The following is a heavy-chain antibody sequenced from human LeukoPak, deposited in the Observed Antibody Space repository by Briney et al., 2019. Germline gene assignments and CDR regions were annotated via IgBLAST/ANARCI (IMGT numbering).Heavy chain of an antibody. D-gene: IGHD3-22*01. CDR2: ISPNSGGT. J-gene: IGHJ4*02. Sequence: ASVKVSCKASGYTSTGYYMHWVRQAPGQGLEWMGRISPNSGGTNYAQKFQGRVTMTRDTSISTAYMELSRLRSDDTAVYYCARDSDSSGYYEFDYWGQGTLVTVSS. CDR3: ARDSDSSGYYEFDY. CDR1: GYTSTGYY. V-gene: IGHV1-2*06.